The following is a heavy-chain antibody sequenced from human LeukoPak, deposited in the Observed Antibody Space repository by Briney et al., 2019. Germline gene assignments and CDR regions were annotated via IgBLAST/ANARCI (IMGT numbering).Heavy chain of an antibody. CDR2: ISWNSGSI. J-gene: IGHJ4*02. V-gene: IGHV3-9*01. D-gene: IGHD6-13*01. CDR1: GFTFDDYA. Sequence: PGGSLRPSCAASGFTFDDYAMHWVRHAPGKGLEWVSGISWNSGSIGYADSVKGRFTISRDNAKNSLYLQMNSLRAEDTALYYCAKDRAAAVLYYFDYWGQGTLVTVSS. CDR3: AKDRAAAVLYYFDY.